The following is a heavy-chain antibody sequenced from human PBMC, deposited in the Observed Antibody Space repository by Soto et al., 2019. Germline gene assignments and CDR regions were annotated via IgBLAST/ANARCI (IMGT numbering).Heavy chain of an antibody. CDR1: GGSISSYY. D-gene: IGHD7-27*01. V-gene: IGHV4-59*08. J-gene: IGHJ4*02. CDR3: ARRWGRTFDY. Sequence: QVQLQESGPGLVKPSETLSLTCTVSGGSISSYYWSWIRQPPGKGLEWIGYIYYSGSTNYNPSLKCRVTISVDTSKNQFSLKPSSVTAADTAVYYCARRWGRTFDYWGQGTLVTVSP. CDR2: IYYSGST.